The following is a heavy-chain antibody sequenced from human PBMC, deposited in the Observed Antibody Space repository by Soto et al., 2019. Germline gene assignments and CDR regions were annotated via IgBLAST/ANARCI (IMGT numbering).Heavy chain of an antibody. CDR2: IKSDGSST. J-gene: IGHJ4*02. CDR1: GFTFSSHW. D-gene: IGHD6-6*01. CDR3: ARDRPEILNPTDHPMFDY. Sequence: EVQLVESGGGLVQPGGSPRLSCAASGFTFSSHWMHWVRQVPGKGLVWVSRIKSDGSSTAYADSVKGRFTISRDNAKNTLYLQMKSLRVEDTAIYYCARDRPEILNPTDHPMFDYWGQGTLVTVSS. V-gene: IGHV3-74*01.